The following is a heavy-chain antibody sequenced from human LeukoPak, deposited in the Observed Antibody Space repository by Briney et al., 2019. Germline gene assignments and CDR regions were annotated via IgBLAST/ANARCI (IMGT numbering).Heavy chain of an antibody. Sequence: PGGSLRLSCAAPGFTFSSYAMHWVRQAPGKGLEWVAVISYDGSNKYYADSVKGRFTISRDNSKNTLYLQMNSLRAKDTAVYYCARDLTYYDILTGYYIDYWGQGTLVTVSS. CDR1: GFTFSSYA. CDR3: ARDLTYYDILTGYYIDY. CDR2: ISYDGSNK. D-gene: IGHD3-9*01. V-gene: IGHV3-30*04. J-gene: IGHJ4*02.